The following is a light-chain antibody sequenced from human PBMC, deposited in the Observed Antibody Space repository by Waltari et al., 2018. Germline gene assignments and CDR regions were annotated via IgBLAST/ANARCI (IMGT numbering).Light chain of an antibody. CDR2: QEK. CDR1: DLGEKF. Sequence: SYDVTQPPSVSVSPGQTVTITCSGHDLGEKFVSGYQRKAGQSPVLVIHQEKKRPSGIPDSVSGPSSGNTATLTISGTRRIDEAEYFCQAWDSRTVVFGGGTKLTVL. CDR3: QAWDSRTVV. V-gene: IGLV3-1*01. J-gene: IGLJ2*01.